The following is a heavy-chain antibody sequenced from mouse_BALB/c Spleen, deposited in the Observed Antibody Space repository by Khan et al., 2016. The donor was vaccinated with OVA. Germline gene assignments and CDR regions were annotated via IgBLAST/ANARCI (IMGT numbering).Heavy chain of an antibody. CDR2: ISTGGDYT. V-gene: IGHV5-6*01. D-gene: IGHD4-1*01. CDR1: GFTFSSYS. Sequence: DVQLVESGGDLVKPGGSLKLSCAASGFTFSSYSMSWVRQTPDKRLEWVATISTGGDYTYYPDNVKGRFIIFRDDAKNTLYLQMSSLKSEDTAMYYCASHLTGSFAYWGQGTLVTVSA. CDR3: ASHLTGSFAY. J-gene: IGHJ3*01.